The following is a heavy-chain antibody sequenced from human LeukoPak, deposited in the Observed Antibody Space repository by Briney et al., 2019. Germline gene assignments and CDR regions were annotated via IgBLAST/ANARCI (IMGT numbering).Heavy chain of an antibody. J-gene: IGHJ4*02. CDR3: ARGSRAMGDYVMDY. Sequence: GRSLRLSCAASGFTLSSYWMSWVRQAPGKGLEWVANIKQDGSEKYYVDSVKGRFTISRDNAKNSLYLQMNSLRAEDTAVYYCARGSRAMGDYVMDYWGQGTLVTVSS. V-gene: IGHV3-7*01. CDR1: GFTLSSYW. CDR2: IKQDGSEK. D-gene: IGHD4-17*01.